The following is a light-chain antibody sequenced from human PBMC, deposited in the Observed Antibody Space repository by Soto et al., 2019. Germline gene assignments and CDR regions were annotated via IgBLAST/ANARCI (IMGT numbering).Light chain of an antibody. CDR2: EVT. CDR3: SSYAATNNYV. V-gene: IGLV2-8*01. J-gene: IGLJ1*01. CDR1: SXDVGGYNF. Sequence: QSVLTQPPSASGSPGQSVTISCTGTSXDVGGYNFVSWYQQHPGKAPQLIIYEVTKRPSGVPDRFSGSKSGNTASLTVSGLQTEDEADYYCSSYAATNNYVFGSGTKVTVL.